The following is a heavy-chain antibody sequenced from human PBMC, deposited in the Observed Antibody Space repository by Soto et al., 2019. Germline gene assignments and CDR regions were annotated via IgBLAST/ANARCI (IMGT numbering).Heavy chain of an antibody. Sequence: SVKVSCKASGGTFSSYAISWVRQAPGQGLEWMGGIIPIFGTANYAQKFQGRVTMTTDTSTSTAYMELRSLRSDDTAVYYCARGDIVATTFDYWGQGTQVTVSS. D-gene: IGHD5-12*01. CDR1: GGTFSSYA. J-gene: IGHJ4*02. CDR2: IIPIFGTA. CDR3: ARGDIVATTFDY. V-gene: IGHV1-69*05.